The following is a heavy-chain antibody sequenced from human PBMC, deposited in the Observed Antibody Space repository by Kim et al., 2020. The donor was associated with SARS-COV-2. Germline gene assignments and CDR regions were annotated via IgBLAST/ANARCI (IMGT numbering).Heavy chain of an antibody. D-gene: IGHD3-10*01. V-gene: IGHV6-1*01. CDR2: TYYRSKWYN. CDR3: ARGGLLLWFGERCWFDP. CDR1: GDSVSSNSAA. Sequence: SQTLSLTCAISGDSVSSNSAAWNWIRQSPSRGLEWLGRTYYRSKWYNDYAVSVKSRITINPDTSKNQFSLQLNSVTPEDTAVYYCARGGLLLWFGERCWFDPWGQGTLVTVSS. J-gene: IGHJ5*02.